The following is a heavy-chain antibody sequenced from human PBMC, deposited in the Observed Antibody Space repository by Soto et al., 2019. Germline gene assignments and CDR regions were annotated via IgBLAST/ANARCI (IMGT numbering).Heavy chain of an antibody. CDR3: ARDAYCGGDCYSNDI. Sequence: QVQLQESGPGLVKPSQTLSLTCTVSGGSISSGDYYWSWIRQPPGKGLEWIGYIYYSGSTYYNPSLKSRVTISVDTSKQQLSLKLSSVTAADTAVYYCARDAYCGGDCYSNDIWGQGTMVTVSS. D-gene: IGHD2-21*02. J-gene: IGHJ3*02. V-gene: IGHV4-30-4*01. CDR1: GGSISSGDYY. CDR2: IYYSGST.